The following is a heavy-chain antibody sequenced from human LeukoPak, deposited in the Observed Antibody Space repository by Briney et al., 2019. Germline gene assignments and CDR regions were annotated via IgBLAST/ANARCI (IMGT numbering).Heavy chain of an antibody. D-gene: IGHD5-18*01. V-gene: IGHV1-69*13. CDR2: IIPIFGTA. Sequence: SVRVSCKASGGTFSSYAISWVRQAPGQGLEWMGGIIPIFGTANYAQKFQGRVTITADESTSTAYMELSSLRSEDTAVYYCAEGYSYGFGENFDYWGQGTLVTVSS. CDR3: AEGYSYGFGENFDY. J-gene: IGHJ4*02. CDR1: GGTFSSYA.